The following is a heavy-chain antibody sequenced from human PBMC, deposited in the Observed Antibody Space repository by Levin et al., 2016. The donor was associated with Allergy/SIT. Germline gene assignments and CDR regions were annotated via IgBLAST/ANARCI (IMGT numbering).Heavy chain of an antibody. CDR3: ARAGYIVVVTAVGPNFDY. J-gene: IGHJ4*02. V-gene: IGHV4-34*01. CDR2: INHSGST. Sequence: WIRQPPGKGLEWIGEINHSGSTNYNPSLKSRVTISVDTSKNQFSLKLSSVTAADTAVYYCARAGYIVVVTAVGPNFDYWGQGTLVTVSS. D-gene: IGHD2-21*02.